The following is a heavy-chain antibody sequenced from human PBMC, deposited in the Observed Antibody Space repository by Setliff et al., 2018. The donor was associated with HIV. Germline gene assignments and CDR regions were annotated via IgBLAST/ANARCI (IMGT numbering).Heavy chain of an antibody. CDR3: ARSQAAGFDY. V-gene: IGHV3-48*01. D-gene: IGHD6-13*01. J-gene: IGHJ4*02. CDR2: ISSSSSTI. Sequence: GGSLRLSCAASGFTFSSYSMNWVRLAPGKGLEWVSYISSSSSTIYYADSVKGRFTISRDNAKNLLYLQMSSLRAEDTAVYYCARSQAAGFDYWGQGTLVTVSS. CDR1: GFTFSSYS.